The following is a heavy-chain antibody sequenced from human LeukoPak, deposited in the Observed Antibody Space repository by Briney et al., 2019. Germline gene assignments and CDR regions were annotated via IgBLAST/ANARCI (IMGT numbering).Heavy chain of an antibody. J-gene: IGHJ6*03. V-gene: IGHV4-34*01. D-gene: IGHD6-13*01. Sequence: SETLSLTCAVYGGSFSGYYWSWIRQPPGKGLEWIGEINHSGSTNYNPSLKSRVTISVDTSKNQFSLKLGSVTAADTAVYYCARRVRLSSRAYYYYMDVWGKGTTVTVSS. CDR2: INHSGST. CDR3: ARRVRLSSRAYYYYMDV. CDR1: GGSFSGYY.